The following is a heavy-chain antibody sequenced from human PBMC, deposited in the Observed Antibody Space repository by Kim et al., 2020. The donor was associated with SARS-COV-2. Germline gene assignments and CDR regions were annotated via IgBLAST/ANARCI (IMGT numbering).Heavy chain of an antibody. V-gene: IGHV3-30*01. D-gene: IGHD1-7*01. CDR2: K. J-gene: IGHJ4*02. Sequence: KYYADSVKGRLTISRDNSKNTLYLQMNSLRAEDTAVYYCARERKNWNFSNWGQGTLVTVSS. CDR3: ARERKNWNFSN.